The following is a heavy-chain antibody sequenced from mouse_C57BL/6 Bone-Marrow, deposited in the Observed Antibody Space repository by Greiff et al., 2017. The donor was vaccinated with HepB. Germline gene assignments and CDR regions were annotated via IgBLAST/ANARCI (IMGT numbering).Heavy chain of an antibody. Sequence: EVQRVESGGGLVKPGGSLKLSCAASGFTFSSYAMSWVRQTPEKRLEWVATISDGGSYTYYPDNVKGRFTISRDNAKNNLYLQMSHLKSEDTAMYYCAREMRDYYGSSRYYYAMDYWGQGTSVTVSS. CDR3: AREMRDYYGSSRYYYAMDY. CDR1: GFTFSSYA. J-gene: IGHJ4*01. CDR2: ISDGGSYT. D-gene: IGHD1-1*01. V-gene: IGHV5-4*01.